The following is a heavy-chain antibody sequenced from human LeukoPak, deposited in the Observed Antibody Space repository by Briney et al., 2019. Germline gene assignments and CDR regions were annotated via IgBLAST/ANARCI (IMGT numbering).Heavy chain of an antibody. J-gene: IGHJ4*02. Sequence: PGGSLRLSCAASGFTFDTYAMNWVRQVPGKGLEWVSGIGGSDANTFYADSVKGRFTISRDNSKSTLYLQMNSLRPEDTAVYYCALRNYFDSRGLDYWGQGTQVTVSS. CDR3: ALRNYFDSRGLDY. CDR1: GFTFDTYA. CDR2: IGGSDANT. V-gene: IGHV3-23*01. D-gene: IGHD3-22*01.